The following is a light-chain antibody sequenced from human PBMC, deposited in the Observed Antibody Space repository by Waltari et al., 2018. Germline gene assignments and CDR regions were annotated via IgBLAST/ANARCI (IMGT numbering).Light chain of an antibody. Sequence: QSALTQPPSASGSPGQSVTISCTGTSSDVGAYKYVSWYQQHPGKAPKLLIYEFSNGASGVPDRFPGSKSGNTAFLTVSGLQAEDEADYYCASRGASKVFGGGTKLTVL. CDR3: ASRGASKV. V-gene: IGLV2-8*01. J-gene: IGLJ2*01. CDR1: SSDVGAYKY. CDR2: EFS.